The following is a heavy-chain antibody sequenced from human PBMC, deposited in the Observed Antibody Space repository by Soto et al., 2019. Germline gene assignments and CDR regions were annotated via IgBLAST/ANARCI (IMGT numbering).Heavy chain of an antibody. CDR2: IYSGGST. D-gene: IGHD5-18*01. Sequence: PGGSLRLSCAASGFTVSSNYMSWVRQAPGKGLEWVSVIYSGGSTYYADSVKGRFTISRDNSKNTLYLQMNSLRAEDTAVYYCARVLGKYSYDLGGWFDPWGQGTLVTVSS. V-gene: IGHV3-53*01. CDR1: GFTVSSNY. CDR3: ARVLGKYSYDLGGWFDP. J-gene: IGHJ5*02.